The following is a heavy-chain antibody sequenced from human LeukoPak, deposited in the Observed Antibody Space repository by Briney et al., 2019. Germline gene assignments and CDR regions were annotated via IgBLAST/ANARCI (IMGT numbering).Heavy chain of an antibody. CDR2: INTNTGNP. CDR1: GYTFTNYA. Sequence: ASVRVSCKASGYTFTNYAMNWVRQAPGQGLEWMGWINTNTGNPTYAQGFTGRFVFSLDTSVSTAYLQISSLKAEDTAVYYCARGIAVAGGSLYYFDYWGQGTLVTVSS. CDR3: ARGIAVAGGSLYYFDY. V-gene: IGHV7-4-1*02. D-gene: IGHD6-19*01. J-gene: IGHJ4*02.